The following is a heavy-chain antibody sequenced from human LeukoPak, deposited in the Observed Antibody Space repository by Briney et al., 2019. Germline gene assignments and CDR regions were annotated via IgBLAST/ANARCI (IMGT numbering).Heavy chain of an antibody. D-gene: IGHD6-13*01. CDR3: AKGTVAGSWDYFDY. J-gene: IGHJ4*02. CDR2: ISGSGGST. Sequence: GGSLRLSCAASGFTFSSYAMSWVRQAPGEGLEWVSAISGSGGSTYYADSVKGRFTISRDNSKNTLSLQMNSLRAEDTAVYYCAKGTVAGSWDYFDYWGQGTLVTVSS. CDR1: GFTFSSYA. V-gene: IGHV3-23*01.